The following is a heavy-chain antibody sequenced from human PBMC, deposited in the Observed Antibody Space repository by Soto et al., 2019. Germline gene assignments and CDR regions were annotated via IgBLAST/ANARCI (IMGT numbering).Heavy chain of an antibody. J-gene: IGHJ6*03. Sequence: PSETLSLTCTVSGGSISSYYWTWIRQPPGKGLEGIGYIYYSGSTNYNPSLKSRVTISVATSKTQFSLKLSSVTAADTAVYYCASLDGYCHYMDVWGKGTTVTVSS. CDR1: GGSISSYY. CDR2: IYYSGST. CDR3: ASLDGYCHYMDV. V-gene: IGHV4-59*08. D-gene: IGHD2-2*03.